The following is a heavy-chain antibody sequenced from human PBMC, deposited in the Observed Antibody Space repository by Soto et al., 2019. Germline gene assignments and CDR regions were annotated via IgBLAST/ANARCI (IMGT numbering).Heavy chain of an antibody. J-gene: IGHJ5*02. CDR3: ARGSTVTSGGRWFDP. V-gene: IGHV3-21*01. CDR1: GFTFSSYV. Sequence: EVLLVESGGGLVKPGGSLKLSCAASGFTFSSYVMNWARQAPGKGLGWVSSISSSSSDIYYAYSVKGRFTISRDNAKYSLYLQMNSLRAEDTTVYYCARGSTVTSGGRWFDPWCQGTLLTVSS. CDR2: ISSSSSDI. D-gene: IGHD3-16*01.